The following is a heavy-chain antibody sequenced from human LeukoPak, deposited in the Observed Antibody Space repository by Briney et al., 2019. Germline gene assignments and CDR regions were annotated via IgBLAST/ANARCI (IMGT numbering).Heavy chain of an antibody. CDR3: ARQNPEVSGQGLDY. CDR2: IYYIGTT. CDR1: GGTISSHY. D-gene: IGHD6-6*01. V-gene: IGHV4-59*08. J-gene: IGHJ4*02. Sequence: SETLSLTCTVSGGTISSHYWSGIRQPPGEGLEWIGYIYYIGTTSYNPSLKSRVTFSVDTSKNQFSLQLTSVTAADTAVYYCARQNPEVSGQGLDYWGQGTLVTVSS.